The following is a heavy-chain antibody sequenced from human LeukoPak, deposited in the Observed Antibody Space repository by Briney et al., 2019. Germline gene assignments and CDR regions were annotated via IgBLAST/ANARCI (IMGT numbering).Heavy chain of an antibody. CDR3: ARVEYDFWSGYRNDAFDT. CDR1: GFTLSSYS. Sequence: PGGSLRLSCAASGFTLSSYSMNWVRQAPGKGLEWVSSISSSSIYIYYADSVKGRFTISRDNAKNSLYLQMNSLRAEDTAVYYCARVEYDFWSGYRNDAFDTWGQGTMVTVSS. D-gene: IGHD3-3*01. J-gene: IGHJ3*02. CDR2: ISSSSIYI. V-gene: IGHV3-21*01.